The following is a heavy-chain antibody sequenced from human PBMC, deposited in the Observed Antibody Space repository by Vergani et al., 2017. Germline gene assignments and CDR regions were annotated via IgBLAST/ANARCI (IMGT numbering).Heavy chain of an antibody. Sequence: QVQLVQSGAEVKKPGSSVKVSCKASGGTFSSYAISWVRQAPGQGLEWMGGIIPIFGTANYAQKLQGRVTITADESTSTAYMELSSLRSEDTAVYYCASRDITIFGVVIIRGYYYYGMDVWGQGTTVTVS. CDR1: GGTFSSYA. CDR2: IIPIFGTA. J-gene: IGHJ6*02. D-gene: IGHD3-3*01. CDR3: ASRDITIFGVVIIRGYYYYGMDV. V-gene: IGHV1-69*01.